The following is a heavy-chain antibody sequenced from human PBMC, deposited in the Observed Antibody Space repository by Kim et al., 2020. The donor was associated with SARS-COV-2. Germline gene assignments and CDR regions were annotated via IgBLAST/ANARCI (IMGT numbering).Heavy chain of an antibody. CDR2: IRSKAYGGTT. V-gene: IGHV3-49*03. CDR1: GFTFGDYA. J-gene: IGHJ1*01. D-gene: IGHD3-10*01. CDR3: TRDLRYYGSGSMNEH. Sequence: GGSLRLSCTASGFTFGDYAMSWFRQAPGKGLEWVGFIRSKAYGGTTEYAASVKGRFTISRDDSKSIAYLQMNSLKTEDTAVYYCTRDLRYYGSGSMNEHWGQGTLVTVSS.